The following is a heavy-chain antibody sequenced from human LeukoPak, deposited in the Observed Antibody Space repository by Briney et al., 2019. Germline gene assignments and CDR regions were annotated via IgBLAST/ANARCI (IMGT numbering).Heavy chain of an antibody. CDR3: ARVFYYGSRYYYMDV. J-gene: IGHJ6*03. Sequence: GGSLGLSCAASGFTFSSYWRSWVRQAPGKGLEWVANIKQDGSEKYYVDSVKGRFTISRDNAKNSLYLQMTSLRAEDTAVYYCARVFYYGSRYYYMDVWGKGTTVIISS. CDR2: IKQDGSEK. CDR1: GFTFSSYW. D-gene: IGHD3-10*01. V-gene: IGHV3-7*01.